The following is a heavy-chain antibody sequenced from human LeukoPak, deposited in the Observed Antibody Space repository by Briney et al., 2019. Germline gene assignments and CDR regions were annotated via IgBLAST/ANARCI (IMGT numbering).Heavy chain of an antibody. Sequence: GRSLRLSCAPAGFTFSSYEMNWARQAPGKGLEWISYISSSGSTIYYAASVKGRFTISRDNAKDSLYLQMNSLRAEDTAVYYCARGLPGAVALDYWGQGTLVTVSS. D-gene: IGHD6-19*01. CDR2: ISSSGSTI. CDR1: GFTFSSYE. V-gene: IGHV3-48*03. CDR3: ARGLPGAVALDY. J-gene: IGHJ4*02.